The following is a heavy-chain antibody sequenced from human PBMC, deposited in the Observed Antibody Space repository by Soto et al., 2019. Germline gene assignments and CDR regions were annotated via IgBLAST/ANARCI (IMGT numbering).Heavy chain of an antibody. CDR2: VSYSGST. V-gene: IGHV4-39*01. J-gene: IGHJ4*02. CDR3: ARHRVPSVYDPIPGCFDS. D-gene: IGHD5-12*01. Sequence: QLQLQESGPGLVKPSETLSLTCTVSGGSLSSSSSYWGWIRQPPGKGLEWIGSVSYSGSTYHNPSLKSRVTLFVDTSQSRFSLKLTSVTAADTAVYYCARHRVPSVYDPIPGCFDSWGQGILVTASS. CDR1: GGSLSSSSSY.